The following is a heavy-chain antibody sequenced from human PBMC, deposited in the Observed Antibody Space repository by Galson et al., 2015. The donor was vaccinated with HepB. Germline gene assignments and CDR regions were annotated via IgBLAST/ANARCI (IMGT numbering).Heavy chain of an antibody. CDR3: ATKKLNRMNFGALGGMDG. J-gene: IGHJ6*03. D-gene: IGHD3-16*01. Sequence: SVKVSCKASGDTLNNYAINWVRQAPGQGLERVGGVIPRFSATLYAKKFQDRVTITADESTSTVYLDLSSLRSEDTAIYYCATKKLNRMNFGALGGMDGWGRGATVIVSS. V-gene: IGHV1-69*13. CDR1: GDTLNNYA. CDR2: VIPRFSAT.